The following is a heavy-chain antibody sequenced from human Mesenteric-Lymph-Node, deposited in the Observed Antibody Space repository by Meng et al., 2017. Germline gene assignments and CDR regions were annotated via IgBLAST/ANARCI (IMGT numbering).Heavy chain of an antibody. CDR1: GFTVSSNS. V-gene: IGHV3-23*04. CDR2: ITAAGIT. Sequence: EGQLVGSGGGLVQPGGSLRLSCAASGFTVSSNSMSWVRQAPGKGLEWVSVITAAGITYYADSVKGRFSISRDTSKNTVYLQMNSLRAEDTAIYYCAKLVRNWGQGTLVTVSS. J-gene: IGHJ4*02. CDR3: AKLVRN.